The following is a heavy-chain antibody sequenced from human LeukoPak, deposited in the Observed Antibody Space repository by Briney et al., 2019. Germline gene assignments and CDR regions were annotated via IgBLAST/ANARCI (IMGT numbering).Heavy chain of an antibody. CDR2: ISSSGSTI. CDR3: AIGRDGYNLTPIEYFDY. CDR1: GFTFSDSY. D-gene: IGHD5-24*01. J-gene: IGHJ4*02. V-gene: IGHV3-11*04. Sequence: GGSLRLSCAASGFTFSDSYMTWVRQAPGKGLEWVSYISSSGSTIYYADSVKGRFTISRDNAKNSLYLQMNSLRAEDTAVYYCAIGRDGYNLTPIEYFDYWGQGTLVTVSS.